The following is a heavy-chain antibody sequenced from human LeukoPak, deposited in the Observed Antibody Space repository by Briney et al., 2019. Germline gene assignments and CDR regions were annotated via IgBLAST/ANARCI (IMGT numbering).Heavy chain of an antibody. Sequence: ASVKVSCKASGGTFSSYAISWVRQAPGQGLEWMGRIIPILGIANYAQKFQGRVTITADKSTSTAYMELSSLRSEDTAVYYCARDRVLSVDKYYFDYWGQGTLVTVSS. CDR3: ARDRVLSVDKYYFDY. D-gene: IGHD5-24*01. V-gene: IGHV1-69*04. CDR2: IIPILGIA. J-gene: IGHJ4*02. CDR1: GGTFSSYA.